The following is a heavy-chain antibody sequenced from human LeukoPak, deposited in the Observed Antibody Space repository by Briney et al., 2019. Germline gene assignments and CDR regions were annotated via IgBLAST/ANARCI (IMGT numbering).Heavy chain of an antibody. Sequence: KSSETLSLTCAVYGGSFSGYYWSWIRQPPGKGLEWIGEINHSGSTNYNPSPKSRVTISVDTSKNQFSLKLSSVTAADTAVYYCARLVVPAAMNYYYYYGMDVWGQGTAVTVSS. D-gene: IGHD2-2*01. V-gene: IGHV4-34*01. CDR3: ARLVVPAAMNYYYYYGMDV. CDR1: GGSFSGYY. CDR2: INHSGST. J-gene: IGHJ6*02.